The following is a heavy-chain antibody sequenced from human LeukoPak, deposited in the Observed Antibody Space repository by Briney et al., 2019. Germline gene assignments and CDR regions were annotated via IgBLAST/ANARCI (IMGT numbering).Heavy chain of an antibody. J-gene: IGHJ5*02. D-gene: IGHD6-19*01. Sequence: SQTLSLTCAISGDSVSSNSAAWNWIRLSPSRGLEWLGRTYYRSKWYSAYALSVKSRITINPDTSKNQFSLQLNSVTPEDTAVYYCARGGSITVAGNNWFDPWGQGTLVTVSS. CDR2: TYYRSKWYS. CDR3: ARGGSITVAGNNWFDP. V-gene: IGHV6-1*01. CDR1: GDSVSSNSAA.